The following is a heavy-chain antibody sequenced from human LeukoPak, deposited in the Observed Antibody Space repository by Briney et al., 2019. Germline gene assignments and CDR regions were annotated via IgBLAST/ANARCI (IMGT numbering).Heavy chain of an antibody. V-gene: IGHV5-51*01. CDR3: ARIKDYYMDV. J-gene: IGHJ6*03. CDR2: IYPGDSDT. Sequence: GESLKISCKGSGSRFTSYWIGWVRQMPGKGLEWMGIIYPGDSDTRYSPSFQGQVTISADKSISTAYLQWSSLRASDTAIYYCARIKDYYMDVWGKGTTVTVSS. CDR1: GSRFTSYW.